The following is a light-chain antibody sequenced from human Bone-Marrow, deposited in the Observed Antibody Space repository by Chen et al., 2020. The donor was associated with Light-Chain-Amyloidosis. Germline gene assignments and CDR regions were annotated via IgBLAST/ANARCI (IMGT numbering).Light chain of an antibody. CDR2: DDS. J-gene: IGLJ3*02. Sequence: SYVLTQPSSVSVAPGQTATIACGGKNIGSTSVHWYQQPPGQAPLLVVYDDSDRPSGIPERLSGSNSGNTATLTSSRVEAGDEADYYCQVWDRSSDRPVFGGGTKLTVL. CDR3: QVWDRSSDRPV. V-gene: IGLV3-21*02. CDR1: NIGSTS.